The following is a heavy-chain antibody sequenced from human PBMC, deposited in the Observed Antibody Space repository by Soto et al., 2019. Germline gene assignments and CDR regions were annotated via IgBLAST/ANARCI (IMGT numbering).Heavy chain of an antibody. D-gene: IGHD2-2*01. V-gene: IGHV3-30*18. CDR1: GFTFSSYG. CDR2: ISYDGSNK. CDR3: AKDPYCSSTSCPSGV. J-gene: IGHJ6*02. Sequence: PVGSLRLSCAASGFTFSSYGMHWVRQAPGKGLEWVAVISYDGSNKYYADSVKGRFTISRDNSKNTLYLQMNSLRAEDTAVYYCAKDPYCSSTSCPSGVWGQGTTVTVSS.